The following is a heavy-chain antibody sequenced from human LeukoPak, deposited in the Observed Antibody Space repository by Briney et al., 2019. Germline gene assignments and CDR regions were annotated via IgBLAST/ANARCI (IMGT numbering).Heavy chain of an antibody. CDR2: INNIGVST. CDR1: GFTFSNYA. Sequence: PGGSLRLSCAASGFTFSNYAMNWVRQAPGKGLEWVSFINNIGVSTHYADSVQGRFTISRDNSKNTLYLQMNSLRADDTAVYYCARPYFYGSGDFHNAFDIWGQETMVTVSS. CDR3: ARPYFYGSGDFHNAFDI. J-gene: IGHJ3*02. D-gene: IGHD3-10*01. V-gene: IGHV3-23*01.